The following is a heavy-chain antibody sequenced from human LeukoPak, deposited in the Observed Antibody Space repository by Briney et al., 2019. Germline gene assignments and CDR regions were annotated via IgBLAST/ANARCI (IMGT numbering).Heavy chain of an antibody. Sequence: GGSLRLSCAASGFTFSSFAMSWVRQAPGKGLEWVSVISGSGGSTYYAASVKGRFIISRDNSKNTLYLQINSLSAEDTAVYYWAKARPRGVIRVNFDYWGQGTLVTVSS. CDR1: GFTFSSFA. D-gene: IGHD3-10*01. J-gene: IGHJ4*02. CDR2: ISGSGGST. CDR3: AKARPRGVIRVNFDY. V-gene: IGHV3-23*01.